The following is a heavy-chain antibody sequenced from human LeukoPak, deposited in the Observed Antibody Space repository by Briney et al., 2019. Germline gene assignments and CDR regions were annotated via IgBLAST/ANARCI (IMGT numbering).Heavy chain of an antibody. J-gene: IGHJ5*02. CDR3: ARDSSSWYWFDP. Sequence: GGSLRLSCAASGFTFSDYYMSWIRQAPGKGLEWVSYISSSGSTIYYADSVKGRFTISRDNAENSLYLQMNSLRAEDTAVYYCARDSSSWYWFDPWGQGTLVTVSS. D-gene: IGHD6-13*01. V-gene: IGHV3-11*04. CDR2: ISSSGSTI. CDR1: GFTFSDYY.